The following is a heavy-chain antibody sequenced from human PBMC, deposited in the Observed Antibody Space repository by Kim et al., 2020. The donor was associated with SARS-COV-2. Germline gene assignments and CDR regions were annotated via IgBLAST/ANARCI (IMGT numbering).Heavy chain of an antibody. V-gene: IGHV3-15*01. J-gene: IGHJ3*02. CDR1: GFTFSNAW. Sequence: GGSLRISCAASGFTFSNAWMSWVRQAPGKGLEWVGRIKSKTDGGTTDYAAPVKGRFTISRDDSKNTLYLQMNSLKTEDTAVYYCTTSIDIVVVPAVRGGAFDIWGQGTMVTVSS. D-gene: IGHD2-2*01. CDR3: TTSIDIVVVPAVRGGAFDI. CDR2: IKSKTDGGTT.